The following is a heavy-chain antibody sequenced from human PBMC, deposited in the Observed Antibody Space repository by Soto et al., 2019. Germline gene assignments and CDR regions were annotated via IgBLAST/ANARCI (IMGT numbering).Heavy chain of an antibody. CDR2: IIYDGSTK. V-gene: IGHV3-30*18. CDR1: GFTFSSYG. CDR3: AKGRMGAVVRGYFDY. D-gene: IGHD3-10*01. J-gene: IGHJ4*02. Sequence: QVQLVESGGGVVQPGRSLRLSCAASGFTFSSYGMHWVRQAPGKGLEWVAVIIYDGSTKYYADSVKGRFTISRDNSKSTLYLQLDSRRAEATAVYYCAKGRMGAVVRGYFDYWGQGTLVTVSS.